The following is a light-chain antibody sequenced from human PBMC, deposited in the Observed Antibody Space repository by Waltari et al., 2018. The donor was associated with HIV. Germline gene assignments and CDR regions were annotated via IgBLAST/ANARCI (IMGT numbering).Light chain of an antibody. CDR1: RSDVGRYDY. V-gene: IGLV2-8*01. Sequence: QSALTQPPSASGSPGQSVTISCTGTRSDVGRYDYVHWYQQPPSKAPKLLIYEVNKRPSGVPDRFSGSKSGNTASLTVSGLQAEDEAEYYCTSYAGINPVAFGGGTNLTVL. CDR3: TSYAGINPVA. J-gene: IGLJ2*01. CDR2: EVN.